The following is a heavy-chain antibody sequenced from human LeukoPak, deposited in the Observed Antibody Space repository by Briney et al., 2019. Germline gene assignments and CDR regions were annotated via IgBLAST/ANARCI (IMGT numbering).Heavy chain of an antibody. D-gene: IGHD5-18*01. J-gene: IGHJ3*02. CDR1: GFTFSNYW. CDR3: ARDPVDTAMEDAFDI. CDR2: IKQDGSEK. V-gene: IGHV3-7*03. Sequence: GGSLRLSCAASGFTFSNYWMSWVRQAPGKGLDWVANIKQDGSEKYYVDSVKGRFTISRDNAKNSLYLQMNSLRAEDTAVYYCARDPVDTAMEDAFDIWGQGTMVTVSS.